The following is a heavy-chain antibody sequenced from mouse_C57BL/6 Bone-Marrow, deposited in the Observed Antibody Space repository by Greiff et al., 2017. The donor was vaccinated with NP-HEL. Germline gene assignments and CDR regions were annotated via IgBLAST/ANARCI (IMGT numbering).Heavy chain of an antibody. CDR3: TRNYYGSRY. CDR2: ISSGVDYI. Sequence: EVKLMESGEGLVKPGGSLKLSCAASGFTFSSYAMSWVRQTPEKRLEWVAYISSGVDYIYYADTVKSRFTISRNKARNTRYLQMSSLRSEDTAMYYCTRNYYGSRYWGQGTLVTVSA. CDR1: GFTFSSYA. J-gene: IGHJ3*01. D-gene: IGHD1-1*01. V-gene: IGHV5-9-1*02.